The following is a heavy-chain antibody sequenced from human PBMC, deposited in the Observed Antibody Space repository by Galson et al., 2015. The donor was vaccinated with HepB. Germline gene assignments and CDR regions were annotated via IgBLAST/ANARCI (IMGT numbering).Heavy chain of an antibody. CDR1: GFTFSSYA. V-gene: IGHV3-23*01. CDR2: ISGSGGST. D-gene: IGHD3-10*01. CDR3: AKDLERFGEYGVDY. J-gene: IGHJ4*02. Sequence: SLRLSCAASGFTFSSYAMSWVRQAPGKGLEWVSAISGSGGSTYYADSVKGRFTISRDNSKNTLYLQMNSLRAEDTAVYYCAKDLERFGEYGVDYWGQGTLVTVSS.